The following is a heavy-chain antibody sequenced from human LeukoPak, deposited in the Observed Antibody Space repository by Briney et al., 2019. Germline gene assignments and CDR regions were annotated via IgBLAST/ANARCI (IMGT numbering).Heavy chain of an antibody. CDR2: IPYSEST. V-gene: IGHV4-59*01. CDR1: GGSISSYY. D-gene: IGHD3-22*01. CDR3: ARGLSGLPIFDY. J-gene: IGHJ4*02. Sequence: SETLSLTCTVSGGSISSYYWSWIRQPPGKGLEWIGYIPYSESTNYNPSLKSRVTISLDTSINQFSLKLSSVTAADTAVYYCARGLSGLPIFDYWGQGTLVTVSS.